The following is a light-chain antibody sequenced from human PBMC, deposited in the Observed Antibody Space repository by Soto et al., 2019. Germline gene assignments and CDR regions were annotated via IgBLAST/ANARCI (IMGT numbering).Light chain of an antibody. V-gene: IGKV1-33*01. CDR3: QQYDNLPIT. J-gene: IGKJ4*01. CDR2: DAS. Sequence: DIQMTQSPSSLSASVGDRVTITCQASQDISNYLNWYQQKPGKAPKLLIYDASNFETGVPSRFSGSGSGTDFTFTISSLQPEDIATYYCQQYDNLPITFGGGTKVDIK. CDR1: QDISNY.